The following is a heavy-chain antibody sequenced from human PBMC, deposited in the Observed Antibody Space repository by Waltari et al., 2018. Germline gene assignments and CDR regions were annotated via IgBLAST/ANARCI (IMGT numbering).Heavy chain of an antibody. CDR3: ARGGQGVMVRGVSFDY. CDR1: GYTFTSYG. Sequence: QVQLVQSGAEVKKPGASVKVSCKASGYTFTSYGISWVRQAPGQGLEWMGWISAYNGNTNYAQKFQGRVTITADESTSTAYMELSSLRSEDTAVYYCARGGQGVMVRGVSFDYWGQGTLVTVSS. J-gene: IGHJ4*02. D-gene: IGHD3-10*01. CDR2: ISAYNGNT. V-gene: IGHV1-18*01.